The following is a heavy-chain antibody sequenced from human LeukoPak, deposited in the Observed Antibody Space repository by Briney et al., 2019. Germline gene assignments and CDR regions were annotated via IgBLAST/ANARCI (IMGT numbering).Heavy chain of an antibody. CDR2: ISGSGGST. D-gene: IGHD4-17*01. CDR1: GFTFSNAW. Sequence: LPGGSLRLSCAASGFTFSNAWMSWVRQAPGKGLEWVSAISGSGGSTYYADSVKGRFTISRDNSKNTLYLQMNSLRAEDTAVYYCAKDVFIYGDYLFAFDIWGQGTMVTVSS. J-gene: IGHJ3*02. CDR3: AKDVFIYGDYLFAFDI. V-gene: IGHV3-23*01.